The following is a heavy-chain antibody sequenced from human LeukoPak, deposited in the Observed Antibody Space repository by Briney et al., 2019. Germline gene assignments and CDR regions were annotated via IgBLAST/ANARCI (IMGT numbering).Heavy chain of an antibody. J-gene: IGHJ4*02. D-gene: IGHD1-7*01. Sequence: PGRSLRLSCAPSGFTVSSNYMSWVRQAPGKGLEWVSVIYSGGDTFYADSVKGRFTISRDSSKNTLYLQMNSLRAEDTAVYYCAAKVELRSNGPYFNSWGQGTLVTVSS. CDR1: GFTVSSNY. CDR3: AAKVELRSNGPYFNS. V-gene: IGHV3-53*01. CDR2: IYSGGDT.